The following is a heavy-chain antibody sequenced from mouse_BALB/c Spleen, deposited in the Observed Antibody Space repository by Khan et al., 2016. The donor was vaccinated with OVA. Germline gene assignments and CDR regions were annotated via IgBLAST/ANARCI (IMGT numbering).Heavy chain of an antibody. CDR2: ITYSGST. Sequence: VQLQESGPGLVKPSQSLSLTCTVPGYSITSDYAWNWIRQFPGNKLEWMAYITYSGSTGYNPPLKSRISITRDTSKNQFFLQLNPVTTEDTSTYDCARDYGSSYVFFDYWGQGTTRTVSS. D-gene: IGHD1-1*01. CDR1: GYSITSDYA. V-gene: IGHV3-2*02. CDR3: ARDYGSSYVFFDY. J-gene: IGHJ2*01.